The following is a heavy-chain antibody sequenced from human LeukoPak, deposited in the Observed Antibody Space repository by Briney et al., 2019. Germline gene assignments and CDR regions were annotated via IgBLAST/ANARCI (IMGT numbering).Heavy chain of an antibody. CDR2: ISSSSSYI. V-gene: IGHV3-21*01. CDR1: GFTFSSYS. Sequence: GGSLRLSCAASGFTFSSYSMNWVRQAPGKGLEWVSSISSSSSYIYYADSVKGRFTISRDNAKNSLYLQMNSLRAEDTAVYYCARGPYSSGCPHDYWGKGTLVTVSS. CDR3: ARGPYSSGCPHDY. J-gene: IGHJ4*02. D-gene: IGHD6-19*01.